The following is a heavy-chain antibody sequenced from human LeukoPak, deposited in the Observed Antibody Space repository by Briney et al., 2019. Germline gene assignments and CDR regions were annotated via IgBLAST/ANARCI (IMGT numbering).Heavy chain of an antibody. J-gene: IGHJ3*02. CDR3: AREMGQQLEIGAFDI. CDR2: IIPIFGTA. CDR1: GGTFSSYA. V-gene: IGHV1-69*13. D-gene: IGHD6-13*01. Sequence: SVKVSCKASGGTFSSYAISWVRQAPGQGLEWMGGIIPIFGTANYAQKFQGRVTITADESTSTAYMELSGLRSEDTAVYYCAREMGQQLEIGAFDIWGQGTMVTVSS.